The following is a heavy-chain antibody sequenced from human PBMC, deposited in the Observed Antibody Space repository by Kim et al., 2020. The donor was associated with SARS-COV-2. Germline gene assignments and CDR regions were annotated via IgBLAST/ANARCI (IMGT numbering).Heavy chain of an antibody. CDR3: AKVQVQLWPNYFDY. D-gene: IGHD5-18*01. Sequence: ADSVKGRFTISRDNSKNTLYLQMNSLRAEDTAVYYCAKVQVQLWPNYFDYWGQGTLVTVSS. J-gene: IGHJ4*02. V-gene: IGHV3-23*01.